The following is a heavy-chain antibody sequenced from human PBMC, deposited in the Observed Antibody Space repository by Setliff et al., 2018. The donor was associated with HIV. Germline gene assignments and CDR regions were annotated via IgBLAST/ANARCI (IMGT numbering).Heavy chain of an antibody. CDR3: ARVLKGYSSSYEAFDI. CDR2: IIPILNVA. V-gene: IGHV1-69*10. D-gene: IGHD6-13*01. Sequence: VASVKVSCKASGGIFSSYALSWVRQAPGQGLEWMGGIIPILNVAKYPQKFHGRVTITADKSTSTVYMELSSLRSEDTAMYYCARVLKGYSSSYEAFDIWGQGTKVTVSS. J-gene: IGHJ3*02. CDR1: GGIFSSYA.